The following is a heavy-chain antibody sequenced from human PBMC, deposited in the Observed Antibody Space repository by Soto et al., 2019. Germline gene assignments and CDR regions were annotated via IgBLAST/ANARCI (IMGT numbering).Heavy chain of an antibody. CDR2: IKSQSDGGTT. CDR3: TTVKVEYAHFDY. D-gene: IGHD2-2*01. J-gene: IGHJ4*02. CDR1: GLTFSNGW. Sequence: PGGSLRLSCAASGLTFSNGWMNWVRQAPGKGLEWVGRIKSQSDGGTTDYAAPVKGRFTISIDDSMNTVYLQMNSLRTEDTAVYYCTTVKVEYAHFDYWGQGALVTVSS. V-gene: IGHV3-15*07.